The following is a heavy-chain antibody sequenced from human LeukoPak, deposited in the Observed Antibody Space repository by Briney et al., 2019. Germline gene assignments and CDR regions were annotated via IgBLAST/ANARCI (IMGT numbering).Heavy chain of an antibody. CDR2: IYYSGST. CDR3: ARGSLLRYFDWLLYPYYYYGMDV. Sequence: SENLSLTCTVSGGSISSGGYYWSWIRQHPGKGLEWIGYIYYSGSTYYNPSLKSRVTISVDTSKNQFSLKLSSVTAADTAVYYCARGSLLRYFDWLLYPYYYYGMDVWGQGTTVTVSS. D-gene: IGHD3-9*01. V-gene: IGHV4-31*03. J-gene: IGHJ6*02. CDR1: GGSISSGGYY.